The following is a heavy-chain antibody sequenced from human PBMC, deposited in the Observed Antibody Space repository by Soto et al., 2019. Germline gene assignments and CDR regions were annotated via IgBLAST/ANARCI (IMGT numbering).Heavy chain of an antibody. D-gene: IGHD5-12*01. V-gene: IGHV1-2*04. CDR1: GYTFTGYY. J-gene: IGHJ4*02. CDR3: ARATCSGYGDSSFDY. CDR2: INPNSGGT. Sequence: QVQLVQSGAEVKKPGASVKVSCKASGYTFTGYYMHWVRQAPGQGLEWMGWINPNSGGTNYAQKFQGWVTMTRDTSISTAYRELGRLRSDVTAVYYCARATCSGYGDSSFDYWGQGTLGTVSP.